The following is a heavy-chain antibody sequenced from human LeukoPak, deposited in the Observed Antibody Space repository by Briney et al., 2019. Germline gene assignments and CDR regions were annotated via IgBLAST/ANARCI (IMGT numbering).Heavy chain of an antibody. V-gene: IGHV4-59*01. CDR2: IYYSGST. D-gene: IGHD2-21*01. CDR1: GGSISSYC. J-gene: IGHJ4*02. Sequence: SETLSLTCTVSGGSISSYCWSWIRQPPGKGLEWIGYIYYSGSTNYNPSLKSRVTISVDTSKNQFSLKLSSVTAADTAVYYCARSLWGYFDYWGQGTLVTVSS. CDR3: ARSLWGYFDY.